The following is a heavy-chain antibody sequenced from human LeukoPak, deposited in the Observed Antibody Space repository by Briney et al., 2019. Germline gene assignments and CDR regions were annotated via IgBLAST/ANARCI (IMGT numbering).Heavy chain of an antibody. J-gene: IGHJ4*02. D-gene: IGHD6-19*01. CDR2: IRYDGSNK. Sequence: PGVSLRLSCAASGFTFSSYGMHWVRQAPGKGLEWVAFIRYDGSNKYYADSVKGRFTISRDNSKNTLYLQMNSLRAEDTAVYYCAKGYPAEGWLVLFDYWGQGTLVTVSS. CDR3: AKGYPAEGWLVLFDY. CDR1: GFTFSSYG. V-gene: IGHV3-30*02.